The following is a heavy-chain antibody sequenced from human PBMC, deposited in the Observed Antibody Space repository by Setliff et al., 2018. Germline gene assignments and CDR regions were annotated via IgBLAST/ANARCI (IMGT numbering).Heavy chain of an antibody. Sequence: SETLSLTCAVYGGSFSGYYWNWIRQPAGKGLEWIGHIYTNGGTDYSPSLKSRVTISLDTSKNQFSLQLSSVTAADTAVYCCARRHCSGGSCYSLNYFDYWGQGTLVTVS. CDR1: GGSFSGYY. V-gene: IGHV4-59*10. D-gene: IGHD2-15*01. CDR2: IYTNGGT. J-gene: IGHJ4*02. CDR3: ARRHCSGGSCYSLNYFDY.